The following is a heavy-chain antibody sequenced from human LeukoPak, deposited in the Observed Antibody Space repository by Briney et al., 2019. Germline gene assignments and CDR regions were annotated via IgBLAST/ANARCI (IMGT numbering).Heavy chain of an antibody. J-gene: IGHJ4*02. CDR1: GYTYAGYY. CDR3: AREGYQLLYNTFDY. Sequence: ASVKVSCKASGYTYAGYYIYWVRQAPGQGLEWMGWINPDSGGTNYAQKFRGRVTMTRDTSISMAYMELSRLRSDDTAVYYCAREGYQLLYNTFDYWGQGTLVTVSS. V-gene: IGHV1-2*02. CDR2: INPDSGGT. D-gene: IGHD2-2*01.